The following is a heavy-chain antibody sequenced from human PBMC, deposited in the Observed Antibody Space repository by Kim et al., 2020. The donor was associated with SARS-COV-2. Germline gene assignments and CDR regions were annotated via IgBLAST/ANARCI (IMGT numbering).Heavy chain of an antibody. D-gene: IGHD3-22*01. CDR2: ISSSSSYI. CDR1: GFTFSSYS. J-gene: IGHJ4*02. V-gene: IGHV3-21*01. Sequence: GGSLRLSCAASGFTFSSYSMNWVRQAPGKGLEWVSSISSSSSYIYYADSVKGRFTISRDNAKNSLYLQMNSLRAEDTAVYYCARGAQFYDSSGLRRPAYFDYWGQGTLVTVSS. CDR3: ARGAQFYDSSGLRRPAYFDY.